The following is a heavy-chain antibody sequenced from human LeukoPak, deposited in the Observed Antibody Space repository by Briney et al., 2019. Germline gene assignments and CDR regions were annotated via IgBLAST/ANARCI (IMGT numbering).Heavy chain of an antibody. CDR3: AKYWAGQGCSGGSCYSMVDAFDI. CDR2: IYYSGST. D-gene: IGHD2-15*01. J-gene: IGHJ3*02. V-gene: IGHV4-39*01. CDR1: GGSISGSSYF. Sequence: SETLSLTCTVSGGSISGSSYFWGWIRQPPGKGLEWIGSIYYSGSTYYNPSLKSRVAISVDTSKNQFSLKLSSVTAADTAVYYCAKYWAGQGCSGGSCYSMVDAFDIWGQGTMVTVSS.